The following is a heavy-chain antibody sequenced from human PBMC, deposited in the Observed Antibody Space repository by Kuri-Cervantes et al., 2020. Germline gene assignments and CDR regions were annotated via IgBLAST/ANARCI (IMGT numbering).Heavy chain of an antibody. CDR1: GFSFSSYG. V-gene: IGHV3-48*04. Sequence: GESLKISCAASGFSFSSYGMSWVRQAPGKGLEWVSYISSSGSTIYYADSVKGRFTISRDNAKNSLYLQMNSLRAEDTAVYYCARTPTWFGELLYLNYYYGMDVWGQGTTVTVSS. CDR3: ARTPTWFGELLYLNYYYGMDV. J-gene: IGHJ6*02. CDR2: ISSSGSTI. D-gene: IGHD3-10*01.